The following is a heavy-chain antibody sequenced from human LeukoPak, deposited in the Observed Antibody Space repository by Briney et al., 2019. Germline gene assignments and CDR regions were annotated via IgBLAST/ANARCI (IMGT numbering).Heavy chain of an antibody. CDR2: ISSSSSYI. Sequence: PGGSLRLSCAASGFTFSSYSMNWVRQAPGKGLEWVSSISSSSSYIYYADSVKGRFTISRDNPKNSLYLQMDSLRAEDTAVYYCARDISLGITIFGVVTGMDVWGKGTTVTVSS. CDR3: ARDISLGITIFGVVTGMDV. D-gene: IGHD3-3*01. V-gene: IGHV3-21*01. CDR1: GFTFSSYS. J-gene: IGHJ6*03.